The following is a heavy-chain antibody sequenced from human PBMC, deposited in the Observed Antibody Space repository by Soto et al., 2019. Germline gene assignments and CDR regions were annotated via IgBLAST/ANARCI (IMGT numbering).Heavy chain of an antibody. V-gene: IGHV1-46*01. CDR2: INPSGGST. J-gene: IGHJ4*02. CDR1: GYTFTSYY. Sequence: QVQLVQSGAEVKKPGASVKVSCKASGYTFTSYYMHWVRQAPGQGLEWMGKINPSGGSTSYAQKFRGRVTMTRDTSTSPVSMELGSLRSEDTAVYYCARVSSWSCFDYWGQGTLVTVSS. D-gene: IGHD6-13*01. CDR3: ARVSSWSCFDY.